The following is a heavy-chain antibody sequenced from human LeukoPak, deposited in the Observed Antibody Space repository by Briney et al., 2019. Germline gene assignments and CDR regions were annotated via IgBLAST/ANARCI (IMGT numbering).Heavy chain of an antibody. CDR1: GGSISSYY. Sequence: PSETLSLTCTVSGGSISSYYWSWIRQPPGKGLEWIGYIYYSGSTNYNPSLKSRVTISVDTSKNQFSLKLSSVTAADTAVYYCARVLLVDYYYGMDVWGQGTTVTVSS. V-gene: IGHV4-59*01. CDR2: IYYSGST. D-gene: IGHD6-13*01. CDR3: ARVLLVDYYYGMDV. J-gene: IGHJ6*02.